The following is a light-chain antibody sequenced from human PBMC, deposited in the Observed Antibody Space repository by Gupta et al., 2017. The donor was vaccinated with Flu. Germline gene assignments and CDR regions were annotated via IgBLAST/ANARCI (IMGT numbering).Light chain of an antibody. Sequence: PASLSLSPGERATLACRASEGVRSNLAWYRQRPGQAPRRLIYDASKGATGISARFSGSGSGTDFTLTISSLEPEDFAVYYCRQRNNWLFTFGPGTKVDIK. CDR3: RQRNNWLFT. J-gene: IGKJ3*01. V-gene: IGKV3-11*01. CDR1: EGVRSN. CDR2: DAS.